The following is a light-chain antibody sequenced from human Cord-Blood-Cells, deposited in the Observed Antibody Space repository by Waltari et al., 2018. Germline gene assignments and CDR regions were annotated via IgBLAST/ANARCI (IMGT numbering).Light chain of an antibody. Sequence: QSALTQPASVSGSPGQSIPISCTGTSSAVGGYNYVSWYQQHQGKAPKLMIYDVSNRPSGVSNRFSGSKSGNTASLTISGLQAEDEADYYCSSYTSSSTPYVFGTGTKVTVL. J-gene: IGLJ1*01. CDR2: DVS. CDR1: SSAVGGYNY. CDR3: SSYTSSSTPYV. V-gene: IGLV2-14*01.